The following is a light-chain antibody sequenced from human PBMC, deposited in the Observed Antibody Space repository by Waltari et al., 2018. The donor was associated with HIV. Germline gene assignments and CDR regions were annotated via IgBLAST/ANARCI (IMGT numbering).Light chain of an antibody. Sequence: DVGITQLPPSLPVTLGQPASLSCRSRQSLVYSVGNTYFHWFHQSPGPSPSPLINKVSNRESGVPDRFSGSGAGTDVTLKISRVEAEDVGVYYCMQGTHRPPLTFGGGTKVEIK. J-gene: IGKJ4*01. V-gene: IGKV2-30*01. CDR2: KVS. CDR1: QSLVYSVGNTY. CDR3: MQGTHRPPLT.